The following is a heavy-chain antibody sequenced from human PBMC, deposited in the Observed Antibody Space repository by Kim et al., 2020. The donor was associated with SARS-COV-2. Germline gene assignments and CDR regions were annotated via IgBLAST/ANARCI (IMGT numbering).Heavy chain of an antibody. Sequence: GGSLRLSCAASGFTFGEYAMHWVRQAPGKGLEWVSGLNWNSITIAYADSVKGRFTISRDNAKNSLYLQMDGLRPEDTASYYSAKAKGNLWSGFVDWGQGT. CDR2: LNWNSITI. V-gene: IGHV3-9*01. J-gene: IGHJ4*02. CDR1: GFTFGEYA. CDR3: AKAKGNLWSGFVD. D-gene: IGHD3-3*01.